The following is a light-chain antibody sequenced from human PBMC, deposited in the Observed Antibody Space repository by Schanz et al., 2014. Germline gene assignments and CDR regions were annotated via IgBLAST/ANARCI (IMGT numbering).Light chain of an antibody. J-gene: IGKJ1*01. V-gene: IGKV3-11*01. CDR3: QQYSSYWA. Sequence: EIVLTQSPATLSLAPGDRATLSCGASQSIGSQLAWYQQKPGQAPRLLIYNASRRATGIPDRFSGSGSGTDFILTISRLEPEDFATYYCQQYSSYWAFGQGTKVEIK. CDR2: NAS. CDR1: QSIGSQ.